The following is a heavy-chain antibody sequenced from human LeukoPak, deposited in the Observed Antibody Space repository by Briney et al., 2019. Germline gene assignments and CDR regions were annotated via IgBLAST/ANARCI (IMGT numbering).Heavy chain of an antibody. D-gene: IGHD3-16*01. CDR2: IGSSGGFI. Sequence: GGSLRLSCSTSGFTFSSYNMNWVRQAPGKGLEWVSGIGSSGGFIFYADSLKVRFTISRDNAKNTLYLLINSLRAEDTAVYYCARVRWGGLYYFDYWGQGTLVTVSS. V-gene: IGHV3-21*01. CDR1: GFTFSSYN. CDR3: ARVRWGGLYYFDY. J-gene: IGHJ4*02.